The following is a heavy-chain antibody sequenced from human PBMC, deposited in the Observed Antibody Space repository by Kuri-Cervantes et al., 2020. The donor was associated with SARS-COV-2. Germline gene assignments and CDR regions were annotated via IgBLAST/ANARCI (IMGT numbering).Heavy chain of an antibody. CDR1: GFTFSSYE. D-gene: IGHD3-10*01. CDR2: IGTAGDT. CDR3: ARSGGYGRKKKYYGMDV. Sequence: GESLKISCAASGFTFSSYEMNWVRQATGKGLEWVSAIGTAGDTYYPGSVKGRFTISRENAKNSLYLQMNSLRAGDTAVYYCARSGGYGRKKKYYGMDVWGQGATITVSS. V-gene: IGHV3-13*01. J-gene: IGHJ6*02.